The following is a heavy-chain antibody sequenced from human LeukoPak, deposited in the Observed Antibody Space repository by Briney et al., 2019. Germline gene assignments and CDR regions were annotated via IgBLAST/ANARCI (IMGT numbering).Heavy chain of an antibody. CDR3: ARVLRYFDWLYYFDY. J-gene: IGHJ4*02. CDR1: GGSFSGYY. D-gene: IGHD3-9*01. Sequence: SETLSLTCAVYGGSFSGYYWSWIRQPPGKGLEWIGEINHSGSTNYNPSLKSRVTISADTSKNQFSLKLSSVTAADTAVYYCARVLRYFDWLYYFDYWGQGTLVTVSS. CDR2: INHSGST. V-gene: IGHV4-34*01.